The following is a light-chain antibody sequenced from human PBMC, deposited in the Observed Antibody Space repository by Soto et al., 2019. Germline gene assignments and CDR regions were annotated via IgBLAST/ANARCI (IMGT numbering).Light chain of an antibody. CDR3: CSYAGDLAL. CDR2: AVS. Sequence: QSVLTQPGSVSGSPGQSVTISCTGTGSDVGAYDFLSWYQQHPVKAPKLMISAVSKRPSGVPDRFSGSKSGNTASLTISGLQAADEADYYCCSYAGDLALFGGGTKVTVL. V-gene: IGLV2-11*01. CDR1: GSDVGAYDF. J-gene: IGLJ2*01.